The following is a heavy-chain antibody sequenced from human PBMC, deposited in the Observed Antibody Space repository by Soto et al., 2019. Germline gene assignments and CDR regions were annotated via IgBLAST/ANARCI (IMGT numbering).Heavy chain of an antibody. J-gene: IGHJ4*02. D-gene: IGHD5-12*01. CDR2: INPNSGGT. V-gene: IGHV1-2*02. CDR1: GYTFTGYY. Sequence: ASVKGSCKASGYTFTGYYMHWVRQAPGQGLEWMGWINPNSGGTNYAQKFQGRVTMTRDTSISTAYMELSRLRSDDTAVYYCARGLDGYNPEVFDYWGQGTLVTVSS. CDR3: ARGLDGYNPEVFDY.